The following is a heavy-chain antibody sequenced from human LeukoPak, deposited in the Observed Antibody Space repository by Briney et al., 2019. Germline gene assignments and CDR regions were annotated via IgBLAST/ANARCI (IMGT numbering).Heavy chain of an antibody. CDR1: GFTFSSYG. D-gene: IGHD4-17*01. Sequence: GSLRLSCAASGFTFSSYGMHWVRQAPGKGLEWVAFIRYDGSNKYYADSVKGRFTISRDNSKNTLYLQMNSLRAEDTAVYYCAKDSTAGYYYYYMDVWGKGTTVTVSS. J-gene: IGHJ6*03. CDR3: AKDSTAGYYYYYMDV. V-gene: IGHV3-30*02. CDR2: IRYDGSNK.